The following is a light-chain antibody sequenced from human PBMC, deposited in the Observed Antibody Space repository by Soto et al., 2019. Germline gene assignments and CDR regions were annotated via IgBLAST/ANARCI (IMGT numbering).Light chain of an antibody. CDR2: DAS. CDR3: QQSQHLPLT. Sequence: DIQMTQSPSSLSASVGDRVTITCRASQDIHSYLNWYQQKPGKAPNLLIYDASNLETGVPSRFSGSGSGADFTFTISSLQPDDIATYYCQQSQHLPLTFGGGTKVEIK. CDR1: QDIHSY. J-gene: IGKJ4*01. V-gene: IGKV1-33*01.